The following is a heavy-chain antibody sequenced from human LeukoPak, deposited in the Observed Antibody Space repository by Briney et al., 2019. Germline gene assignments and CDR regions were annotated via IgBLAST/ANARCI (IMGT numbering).Heavy chain of an antibody. Sequence: PGGSLGLSCAASGFTFSNHWMHWVRQAPGKGLVWVSRTKSDGSSTTYADSVKGRFTISRDNAKNTLYLQMSSLRPEDTAVYYCAREWSGFGELPDYWGQGTLVTVSS. V-gene: IGHV3-74*01. D-gene: IGHD3-10*01. CDR3: AREWSGFGELPDY. CDR2: TKSDGSST. J-gene: IGHJ4*02. CDR1: GFTFSNHW.